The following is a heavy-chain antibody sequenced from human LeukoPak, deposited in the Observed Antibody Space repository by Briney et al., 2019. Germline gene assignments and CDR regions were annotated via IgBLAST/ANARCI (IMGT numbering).Heavy chain of an antibody. CDR3: ARDRPRGYYYDSSGYSDFDY. V-gene: IGHV1-8*02. Sequence: GASVKVSCKASGYTLTGYYMHWVRQAPGQGLEWMGWMNPNSGNTGYAQKFQGRVTMTRNTSISTAYMELSSLRSEDTAVYYCARDRPRGYYYDSSGYSDFDYWGQGTLVTVSS. CDR2: MNPNSGNT. D-gene: IGHD3-22*01. CDR1: GYTLTGYY. J-gene: IGHJ4*02.